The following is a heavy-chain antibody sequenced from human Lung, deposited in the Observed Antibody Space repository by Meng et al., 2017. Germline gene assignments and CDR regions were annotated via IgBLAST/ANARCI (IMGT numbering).Heavy chain of an antibody. D-gene: IGHD3-22*01. CDR1: GFTFSNAW. J-gene: IGHJ4*02. Sequence: GRLVESGGEFVGPGGSLRLSCATSGFTFSNAWMSWVRQTPGKGLEWLGRIKSKTDGETTDYAAPVKGRFSISRDDAKNTLYLQMNSLKTEDTAVYYCQWLSTHPPDCWGQGTLVTVSS. CDR2: IKSKTDGETT. V-gene: IGHV3-15*01. CDR3: QWLSTHPPDC.